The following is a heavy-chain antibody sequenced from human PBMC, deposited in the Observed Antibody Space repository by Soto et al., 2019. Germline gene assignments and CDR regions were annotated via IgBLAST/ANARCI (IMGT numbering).Heavy chain of an antibody. D-gene: IGHD2-8*01. CDR2: MWPSGGT. Sequence: SETLSLTCAGSGVSISSSNWWTWVRQAPGKGLEWIGEMWPSGGTTYNPSLQNRVTISVDNSKNHLSLTLTSVTAADTAIFYCVRCLHCSNGGRFDPWGQGALVTVSS. CDR1: GVSISSSNW. CDR3: VRCLHCSNGGRFDP. J-gene: IGHJ5*02. V-gene: IGHV4-4*02.